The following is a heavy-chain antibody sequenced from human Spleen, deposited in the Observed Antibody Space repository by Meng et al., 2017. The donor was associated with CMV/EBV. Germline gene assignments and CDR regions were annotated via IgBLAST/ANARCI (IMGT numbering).Heavy chain of an antibody. V-gene: IGHV3-30*14. CDR1: GFIFSSYD. CDR3: ARVITWTDY. Sequence: GESLKISCAASGFIFSSYDLHWVRQAPGKGLEWVAVISNDGNTKDHADSVKGRFTISRDNSKNTLYLQMNSLRAEDTAVYYCARVITWTDYWGQGTLVTVSS. D-gene: IGHD1-14*01. CDR2: ISNDGNTK. J-gene: IGHJ4*02.